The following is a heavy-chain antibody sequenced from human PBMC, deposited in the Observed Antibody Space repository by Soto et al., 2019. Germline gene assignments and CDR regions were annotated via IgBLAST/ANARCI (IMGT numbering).Heavy chain of an antibody. Sequence: EVQVLESGGGLVQPGGSLRLSCAASGFTFSSYAMSWVRQAPGKGLEWVSAISGRTGSTSYADSVKGRFTISRDNSRNTRYLQMNSLRAEDTAVYYCGVQYDYWGQGTLVTVSS. CDR1: GFTFSSYA. V-gene: IGHV3-23*01. CDR2: ISGRTGST. D-gene: IGHD1-1*01. CDR3: GVQYDY. J-gene: IGHJ4*02.